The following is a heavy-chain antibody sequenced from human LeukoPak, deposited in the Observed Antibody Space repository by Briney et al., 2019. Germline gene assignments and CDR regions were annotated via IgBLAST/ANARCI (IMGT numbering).Heavy chain of an antibody. CDR3: ATHYGDSYYYGMDV. CDR2: SNWNGGST. CDR1: GLTFVDYG. J-gene: IGHJ6*02. V-gene: IGHV3-20*01. D-gene: IGHD4-17*01. Sequence: PGGSLRLSCAASGLTFVDYGMGWVRQAPGKVLEWVSGSNWNGGSTGYADSVKSRFTTSKDNAKNSLYLQMNSLRAEDTALYHCATHYGDSYYYGMDVWGQGTTVTVSS.